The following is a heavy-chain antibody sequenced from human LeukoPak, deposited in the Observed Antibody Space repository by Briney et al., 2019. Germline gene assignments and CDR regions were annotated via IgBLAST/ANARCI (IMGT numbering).Heavy chain of an antibody. CDR3: ARGSLSRSYVLDY. V-gene: IGHV4-30-2*01. CDR1: GGSIGSGGYS. CDR2: IYHSGST. Sequence: TLSLTCAVSGGSIGSGGYSWSWIRQPPGKGLEWIGYIYHSGSTYYNPSLKSRVTISVDRSKNQFSLKLSSVTAADTAVYYCARGSLSRSYVLDYWGQGTLVTVSS. D-gene: IGHD2-8*02. J-gene: IGHJ4*02.